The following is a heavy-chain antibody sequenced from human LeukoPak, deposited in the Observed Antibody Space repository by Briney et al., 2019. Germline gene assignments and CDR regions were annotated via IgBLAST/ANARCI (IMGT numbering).Heavy chain of an antibody. J-gene: IGHJ4*02. CDR1: GGTVSSYT. V-gene: IGHV1-69*04. D-gene: IGHD3-22*01. CDR2: IIPILGIA. Sequence: PVASVKVSCKASGGTVSSYTISWVRQAPGQGLEWMGRIIPILGIANYAQKFQGRVTITADKSTSTAYMELSSLRSEDTAVYYCARDYYDSSGYFDYWGQGTLVTVSS. CDR3: ARDYYDSSGYFDY.